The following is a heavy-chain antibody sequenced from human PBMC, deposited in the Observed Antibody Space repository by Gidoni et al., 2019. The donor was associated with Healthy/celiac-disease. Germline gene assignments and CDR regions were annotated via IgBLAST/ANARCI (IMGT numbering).Heavy chain of an antibody. Sequence: QVQLVQSGAEVKKPGASVKVSCKASGYPFTGYYMHWVRQAPGQGLEWMGWINPNSGGTNYAQKFQGRVTMTRDTSISTAYMELSRLRSDDTAVYYCARDTGDILTGYDWFDPWGQGTLVTVSS. CDR1: GYPFTGYY. CDR3: ARDTGDILTGYDWFDP. J-gene: IGHJ5*02. D-gene: IGHD3-9*01. V-gene: IGHV1-2*02. CDR2: INPNSGGT.